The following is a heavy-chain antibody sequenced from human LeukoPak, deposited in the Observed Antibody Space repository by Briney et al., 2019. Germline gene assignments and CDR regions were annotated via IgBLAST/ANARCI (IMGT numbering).Heavy chain of an antibody. CDR3: ARSSVAGLDY. CDR2: IWYDGSNK. J-gene: IGHJ4*02. CDR1: GFTFSNAW. D-gene: IGHD6-19*01. Sequence: PGGSLRLSCAASGFTFSNAWMSWVRQAPGKGLEWVAVIWYDGSNKYYADSVKGRFTISRDNSKNTLYLQMNSLRAEDTAVYYCARSSVAGLDYWGQGTLVTVSS. V-gene: IGHV3-33*08.